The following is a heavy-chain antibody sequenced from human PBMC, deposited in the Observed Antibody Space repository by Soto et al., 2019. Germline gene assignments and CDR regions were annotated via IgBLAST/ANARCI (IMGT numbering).Heavy chain of an antibody. Sequence: QVQLVESGGGVVQPGRSLRLSCAASGFTFSSYGMHWVRQAPGKGLEWVAVIWYDGSNKYYADSVKGRFTISRDNSKNTLYLKMNSLGAEETAVYYCARDLCSPSCYPYSYNYVMTSGAKGPRSPSP. CDR1: GFTFSSYG. J-gene: IGHJ6*02. CDR2: IWYDGSNK. V-gene: IGHV3-33*01. D-gene: IGHD2-2*01. CDR3: ARDLCSPSCYPYSYNYVMTS.